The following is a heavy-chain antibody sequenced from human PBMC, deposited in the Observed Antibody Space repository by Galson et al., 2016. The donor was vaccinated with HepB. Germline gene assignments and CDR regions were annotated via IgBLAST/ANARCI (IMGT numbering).Heavy chain of an antibody. CDR3: AREVFAYGASSGLRY. J-gene: IGHJ4*02. Sequence: SLRLSCAASGFGFSNFVLHWVRQAPGKGLEWVAVMSYDGRERQYADFVQGRFTISRDNAKNTLHLQLNNLTTDDTAVYYCAREVFAYGASSGLRYWGQGTLVTVSS. CDR1: GFGFSNFV. D-gene: IGHD4-17*01. CDR2: MSYDGRER. V-gene: IGHV3-30*04.